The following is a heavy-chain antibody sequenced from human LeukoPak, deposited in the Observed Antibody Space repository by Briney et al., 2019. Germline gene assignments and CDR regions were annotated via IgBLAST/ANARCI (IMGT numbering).Heavy chain of an antibody. D-gene: IGHD3-3*01. Sequence: QSGGSLRLSCAASGFTFXSYAMHWVRQAPGKGXXXXXVISYDGSNKXXXXSXXXXFTISRDNSKNTLYLQMNSMRAEDTAVYYCAPRLASRTIYGMDVWGQGTTVTVSS. CDR2: ISYDGSNK. J-gene: IGHJ6*02. V-gene: IGHV3-30-3*01. CDR1: GFTFXSYA. CDR3: APRLASRTIYGMDV.